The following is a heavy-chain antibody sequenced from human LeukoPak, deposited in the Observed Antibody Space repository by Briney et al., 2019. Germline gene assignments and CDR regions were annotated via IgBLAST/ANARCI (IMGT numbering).Heavy chain of an antibody. V-gene: IGHV4-34*01. CDR1: GGSFSGYY. J-gene: IGHJ4*02. Sequence: SETLSLTCAVYGGSFSGYYWSWIRQPPGKGLEWIGEINHSGSTNYNPSLKSRVTISVDTSKNQFSLKLSSVTAADTTVYYCARDPLGGSSSYYWGQGTLVTVSS. CDR3: ARDPLGGSSSYY. D-gene: IGHD6-6*01. CDR2: INHSGST.